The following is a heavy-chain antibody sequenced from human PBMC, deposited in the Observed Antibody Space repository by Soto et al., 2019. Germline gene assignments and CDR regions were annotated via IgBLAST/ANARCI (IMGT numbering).Heavy chain of an antibody. CDR1: GFTFDDYG. V-gene: IGHV3-9*01. CDR2: ISWNSGSI. CDR3: AKGRSGWPLDY. D-gene: IGHD6-19*01. J-gene: IGHJ4*02. Sequence: EVQLVESGGGLVQPGRSLRLSCAASGFTFDDYGMHWVRQAPGKGLEWVSGISWNSGSIGYADSVKGRFTISRDNAKNSLYLQMNSRRAEDTALYYCAKGRSGWPLDYWGQGTLVTVSS.